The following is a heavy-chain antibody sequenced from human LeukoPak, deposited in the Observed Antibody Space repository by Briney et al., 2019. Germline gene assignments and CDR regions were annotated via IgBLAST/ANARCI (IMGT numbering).Heavy chain of an antibody. Sequence: PGGSLRLSCAASGFTFSDHYMSWIRQAPGKGLEWVSYISTTSRYTDYADSVKGRFTISRDNAKNSLYLQMNSLRAEDTAVYYCAKDSYDSSAYYGTIDYWGQGTLVTVSS. J-gene: IGHJ4*02. V-gene: IGHV3-11*06. CDR1: GFTFSDHY. D-gene: IGHD3-22*01. CDR3: AKDSYDSSAYYGTIDY. CDR2: ISTTSRYT.